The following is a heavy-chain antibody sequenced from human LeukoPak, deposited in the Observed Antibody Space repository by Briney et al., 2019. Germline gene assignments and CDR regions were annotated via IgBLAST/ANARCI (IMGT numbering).Heavy chain of an antibody. CDR2: ISSTSSYI. CDR3: ARVGYSSGWYFDY. CDR1: GFTFSTYS. J-gene: IGHJ4*02. V-gene: IGHV3-21*01. D-gene: IGHD6-19*01. Sequence: GGSLRLSCAASGFTFSTYSMNWVRQAPGKGLEWVSSISSTSSYIYYADSVKGRFTISRDNAQKSLYLQMNSLGAEGTAVYYCARVGYSSGWYFDYWGQGTLVTVSS.